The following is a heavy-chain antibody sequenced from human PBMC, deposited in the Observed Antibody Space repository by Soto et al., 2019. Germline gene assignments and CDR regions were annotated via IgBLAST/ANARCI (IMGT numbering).Heavy chain of an antibody. CDR3: ARSFSGPVRTVGASDY. CDR2: ISGSADNT. V-gene: IGHV3-23*01. Sequence: GGSLRLSCAASGFTFSNYVMTWVRQAPGKGLEWVSSISGSADNTFYADSVRGRFTISRDNSKNTLCLQMNSLRAEDTALYYGARSFSGPVRTVGASDYWGQGTQFTVSS. D-gene: IGHD1-26*01. CDR1: GFTFSNYV. J-gene: IGHJ4*02.